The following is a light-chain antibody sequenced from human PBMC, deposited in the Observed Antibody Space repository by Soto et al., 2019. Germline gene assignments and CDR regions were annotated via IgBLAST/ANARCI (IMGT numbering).Light chain of an antibody. V-gene: IGLV2-14*03. CDR2: DVS. J-gene: IGLJ2*01. CDR3: SSYPSSETHVL. Sequence: ALTQPASVSGSPGQSITISCTGTSSDVGYYNSVSWYQRHPGKVPKLIIYDVSSRPSGVSNRFSGFKSGNTASLTISGLQAEDEADYYCSSYPSSETHVLFGGGTKLTVL. CDR1: SSDVGYYNS.